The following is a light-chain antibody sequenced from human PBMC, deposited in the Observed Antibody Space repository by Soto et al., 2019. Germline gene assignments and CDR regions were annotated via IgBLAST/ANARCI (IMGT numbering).Light chain of an antibody. CDR1: QSVLYSSNNKNY. V-gene: IGKV4-1*01. J-gene: IGKJ1*01. Sequence: DIVLTQSPDSLAVSLGERATINCKSSQSVLYSSNNKNYIAWYQQRPGQPPNLLIYWASTRESGVPDRFSGSGSGTDFTLTISGLQAEDVAVYYCQQYYSTPPTFGQGTKVEIK. CDR2: WAS. CDR3: QQYYSTPPT.